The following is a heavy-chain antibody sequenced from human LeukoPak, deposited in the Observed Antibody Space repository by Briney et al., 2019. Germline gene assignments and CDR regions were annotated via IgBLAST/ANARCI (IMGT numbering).Heavy chain of an antibody. CDR1: GFTFVDYG. V-gene: IGHV3-11*01. CDR3: ARAAVYSSSWDFDY. J-gene: IGHJ4*02. Sequence: GGSLRLSCATSGFTFVDYGLSWIRQAPGKGLEWVSYISSSGSTIYYADSVKGRFTISRDNAKNSLYLQMNSLRAEDTAVYYCARAAVYSSSWDFDYWGQGTLVTVSS. CDR2: ISSSGSTI. D-gene: IGHD6-13*01.